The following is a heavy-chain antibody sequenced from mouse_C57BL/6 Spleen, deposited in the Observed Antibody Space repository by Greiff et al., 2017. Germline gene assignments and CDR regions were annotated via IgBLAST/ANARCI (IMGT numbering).Heavy chain of an antibody. CDR3: TRLRGYDEGPDS. D-gene: IGHD2-2*01. CDR2: IDPSDSYT. Sequence: QVQLQQPGAELVMPGASVKLSCKASGYTFTSYYMHWVKQRPGQGLEWIGEIDPSDSYTNYNQKFEGKSTFTVDKSSSTAYMQLSSLTAEDTAVYYCTRLRGYDEGPDSWGQGTSVTVSS. J-gene: IGHJ4*01. CDR1: GYTFTSYY. V-gene: IGHV1-69*01.